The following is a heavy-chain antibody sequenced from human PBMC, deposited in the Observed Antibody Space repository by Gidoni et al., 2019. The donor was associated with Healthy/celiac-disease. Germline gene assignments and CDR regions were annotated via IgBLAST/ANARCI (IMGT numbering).Heavy chain of an antibody. D-gene: IGHD1-26*01. J-gene: IGHJ3*01. CDR3: ANLSGSYGGAY. CDR1: GGSFSGYY. CDR2: INHSGST. Sequence: QVQLQQWGAGLLKPSETLSLTCAVYGGSFSGYYWSWIRQPPGKGLEWIGEINHSGSTNYNPSLKSRVTISVDTSKNQFSLKLSSVTAADTAVYYCANLSGSYGGAYWGQGTMVTVSS. V-gene: IGHV4-34*01.